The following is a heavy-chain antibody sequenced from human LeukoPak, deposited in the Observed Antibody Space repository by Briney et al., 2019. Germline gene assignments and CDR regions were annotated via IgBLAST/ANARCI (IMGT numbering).Heavy chain of an antibody. CDR3: ARRAGYYYGSGSYSPYYYYGMDV. D-gene: IGHD3-10*01. CDR2: IYPGDSDT. Sequence: GESLKISCKGSGYTFTAYWIGWVRQMLGKGLEWMGIIYPGDSDTRYSPSFQGQVTISADKSISTAYLQWSSLKASDTAMYYCARRAGYYYGSGSYSPYYYYGMDVWGQGTTVTVSS. J-gene: IGHJ6*02. V-gene: IGHV5-51*01. CDR1: GYTFTAYW.